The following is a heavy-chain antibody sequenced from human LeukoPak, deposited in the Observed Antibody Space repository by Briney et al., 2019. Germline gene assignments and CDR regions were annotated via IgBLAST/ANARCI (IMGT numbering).Heavy chain of an antibody. Sequence: PSETLSLTCTVSGGSISSYYWSWIRQPPGKGLEWIGYIYYSGSTNYNPSLKSRATISVDTSKNQFSLKLSSVTAADTAVYYCARAPLAYPLRFDPWGQGTLVTVSS. CDR2: IYYSGST. CDR1: GGSISSYY. CDR3: ARAPLAYPLRFDP. V-gene: IGHV4-59*01. J-gene: IGHJ5*02. D-gene: IGHD2-15*01.